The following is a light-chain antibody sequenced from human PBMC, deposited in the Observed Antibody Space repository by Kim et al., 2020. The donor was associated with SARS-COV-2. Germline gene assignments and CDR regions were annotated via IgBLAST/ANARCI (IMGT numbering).Light chain of an antibody. V-gene: IGKV1-39*01. CDR3: QQSYNTPHT. CDR2: AAS. CDR1: QSIASY. Sequence: SASVGDGVTLTCRASQSIASYLIWYQQKPGKAPKLLIYAASSLQSGVPSRFSGSGSGTDFTLTISSLQPEDFATYYCQQSYNTPHTFGQGTKLEIK. J-gene: IGKJ2*01.